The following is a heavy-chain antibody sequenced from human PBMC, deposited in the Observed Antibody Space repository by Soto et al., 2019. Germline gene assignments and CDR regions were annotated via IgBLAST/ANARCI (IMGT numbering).Heavy chain of an antibody. CDR2: IIPILGIA. V-gene: IGHV1-69*02. Sequence: QVQLVQSGAEVKKPGSSVKVSCKASGGTFSSYTISWVRQAPGQGLEWMGRIIPILGIANDAEESQGRVTITADKSTSTAYMELSSLRSEDTAVYYCAMEYCSSTSCYRDYWGQGTLVTVSS. D-gene: IGHD2-2*02. CDR1: GGTFSSYT. CDR3: AMEYCSSTSCYRDY. J-gene: IGHJ4*02.